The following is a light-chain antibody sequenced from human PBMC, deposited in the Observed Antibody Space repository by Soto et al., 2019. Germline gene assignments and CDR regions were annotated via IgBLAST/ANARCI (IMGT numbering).Light chain of an antibody. J-gene: IGLJ1*01. CDR3: SSYTSASRYV. CDR1: SSDVGKYDR. V-gene: IGLV2-18*02. CDR2: EVT. Sequence: QSVLTQPPPVSRSPGQSVTISCTGTSSDVGKYDRVSWYQQPPGTAPRLIMYEVTNRPSGVPARFSGSKSGNTASLTISGLQAEDEADYFCSSYTSASRYVFGAGTKVTVL.